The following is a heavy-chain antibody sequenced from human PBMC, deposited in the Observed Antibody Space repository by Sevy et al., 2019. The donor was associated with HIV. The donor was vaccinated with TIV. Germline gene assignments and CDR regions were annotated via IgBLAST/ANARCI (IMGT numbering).Heavy chain of an antibody. J-gene: IGHJ4*02. D-gene: IGHD5-18*01. CDR2: IGTAGEQ. V-gene: IGHV3-13*05. CDR3: ARGVRDSYGYYYFDY. Sequence: GGSLRLSCEASGFPSSSYDMPWVRQATGKGLEWVSAIGTAGEQYYPGSVKGRFTISRENAKNSLYLQMNSLRAGDTAVYYCARGVRDSYGYYYFDYWGQGTLVTVSS. CDR1: GFPSSSYD.